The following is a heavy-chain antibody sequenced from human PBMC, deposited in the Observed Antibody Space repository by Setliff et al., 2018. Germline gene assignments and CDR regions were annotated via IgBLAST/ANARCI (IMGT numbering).Heavy chain of an antibody. CDR2: INHSGST. D-gene: IGHD1-26*01. V-gene: IGHV4-34*01. J-gene: IGHJ6*02. CDR1: GGSFSGYY. CDR3: ARGEVGATTHYYYYGLDV. Sequence: SETLSLTCAVYGGSFSGYYWSWIRQPPGKGLEWIGEINHSGSTNYNPSLKSRVTISVDTSKNQFSLKLSSVTAADTAVFYCARGEVGATTHYYYYGLDVWGQGTTVTVSS.